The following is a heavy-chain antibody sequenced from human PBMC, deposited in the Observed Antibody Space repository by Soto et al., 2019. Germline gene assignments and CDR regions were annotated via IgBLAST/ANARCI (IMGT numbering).Heavy chain of an antibody. CDR2: ISGSGGST. J-gene: IGHJ4*02. CDR1: GFTFSSYA. V-gene: IGHV3-23*01. D-gene: IGHD7-27*01. CDR3: ARDRKDEYWGSPLY. Sequence: PGGSLRLSCAASGFTFSSYAMSGVRQDPGKGLEWVSAISGSGGSTYYADSVKGRFTISRDNSKNTLYLQMNSLRAEDTAVYYCARDRKDEYWGSPLYWGQGTLVTVSS.